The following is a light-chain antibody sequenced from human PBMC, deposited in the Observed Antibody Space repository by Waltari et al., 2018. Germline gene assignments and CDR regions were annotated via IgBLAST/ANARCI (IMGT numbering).Light chain of an antibody. CDR1: QSVNRN. V-gene: IGKV3D-15*01. CDR3: QQSIQWPYT. CDR2: GVS. J-gene: IGKJ2*01. Sequence: DIAMTQSPATLSLSPGEKANLSCRASQSVNRNLAWYQQKPGQPPRLLIYGVSSRATGIPDRFTGSGSGMEFTLTISSLEPEDVGIYHCQQSIQWPYTFGQGTKVEIK.